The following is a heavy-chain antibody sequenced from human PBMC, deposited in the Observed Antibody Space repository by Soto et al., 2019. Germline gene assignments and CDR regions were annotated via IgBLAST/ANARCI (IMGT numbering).Heavy chain of an antibody. V-gene: IGHV3-9*01. Sequence: EVQLVESGGGLAQPGWSRRLSCAASGFNFDDHAMHWVRQTPGKGLEWVSGISWNSVTINYADSIKGRFTISRDNAKRNLYLQMNNLRPADTAMYFCVRSSGSQPRASWFDPWGQGTLVPVS. CDR1: GFNFDDHA. D-gene: IGHD1-26*01. CDR2: ISWNSVTI. J-gene: IGHJ5*02. CDR3: VRSSGSQPRASWFDP.